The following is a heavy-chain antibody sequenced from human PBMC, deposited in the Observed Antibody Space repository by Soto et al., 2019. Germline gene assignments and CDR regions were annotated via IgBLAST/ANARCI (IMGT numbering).Heavy chain of an antibody. J-gene: IGHJ3*02. CDR2: INPNSGGT. D-gene: IGHD3-16*02. V-gene: IGHV1-2*04. CDR3: ARDRRRNGNDHIWGSYRYGAFDI. Sequence: QVQLVQSGAEVKKPGASVKVSCKASGYTFTGYYMHWVRQAPGQGLEWMGWINPNSGGTNDAQKFQGCVTMTRDTSISTADMELSRLRSDDTAVYYCARDRRRNGNDHIWGSYRYGAFDIWGQGTMVTVSS. CDR1: GYTFTGYY.